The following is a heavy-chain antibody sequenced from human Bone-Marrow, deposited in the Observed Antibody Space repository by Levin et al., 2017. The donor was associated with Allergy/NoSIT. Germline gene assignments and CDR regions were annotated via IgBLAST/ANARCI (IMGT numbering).Heavy chain of an antibody. V-gene: IGHV4-30-4*01. CDR3: ARDKAYDGDGGLKIEY. J-gene: IGHJ4*02. CDR1: GASISSGDHF. Sequence: SETLSLTCTVSGASISSGDHFWSWIRQTPGKGLEWIGYIYHDGGTYYNPSLKTRVIMSVDTAKNQFSLSLTSVSPADTAIYYCARDKAYDGDGGLKIEYWGQGRLVTVSS. D-gene: IGHD4-17*01. CDR2: IYHDGGT.